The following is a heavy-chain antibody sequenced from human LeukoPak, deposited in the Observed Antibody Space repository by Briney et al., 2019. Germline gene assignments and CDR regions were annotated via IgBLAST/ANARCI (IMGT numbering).Heavy chain of an antibody. Sequence: SETLSLTCTVSSGSISNYYWSWIRQPAGKGLEWIGRIYSSGSTNYNPSLKSRVTMSVDTSKNQFSLRLSSVTAADTAVYYCARGAVDTAINYYYYYMDVWGKGTTVTVSS. J-gene: IGHJ6*03. CDR3: ARGAVDTAINYYYYYMDV. V-gene: IGHV4-4*07. D-gene: IGHD5-18*01. CDR2: IYSSGST. CDR1: SGSISNYY.